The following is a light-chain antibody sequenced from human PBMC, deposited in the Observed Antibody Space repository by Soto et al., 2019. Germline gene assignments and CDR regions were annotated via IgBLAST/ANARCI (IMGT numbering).Light chain of an antibody. V-gene: IGLV2-14*01. CDR3: SSYTSSSTLV. CDR1: SSDVGGYDF. Sequence: QSVLTQPASVSGSPGQSITISCTGTSSDVGGYDFVSWYQQPPGKAPKLMIYEVSNRPSGVSNRFSGSKSGNTASLTISGLQAEDEADYYCSSYTSSSTLVFGGGTKVTVL. CDR2: EVS. J-gene: IGLJ2*01.